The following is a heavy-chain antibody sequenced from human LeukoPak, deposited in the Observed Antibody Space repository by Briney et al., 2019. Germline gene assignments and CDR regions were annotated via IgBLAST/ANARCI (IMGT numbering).Heavy chain of an antibody. Sequence: SETLSLTCAVYGGSFSGYYWSWIRQPPGKGLEWIGEINHSGSTNYNPSLKSRVTISVDTSKNQFSLKLSSVTAADTAVYYCASLIVVVPAAKIYGTDVWGQGTTVTVSS. CDR2: INHSGST. J-gene: IGHJ6*02. CDR3: ASLIVVVPAAKIYGTDV. D-gene: IGHD2-2*01. CDR1: GGSFSGYY. V-gene: IGHV4-34*01.